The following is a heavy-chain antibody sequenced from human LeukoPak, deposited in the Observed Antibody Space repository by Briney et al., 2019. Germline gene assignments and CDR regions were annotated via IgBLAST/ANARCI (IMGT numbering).Heavy chain of an antibody. J-gene: IGHJ4*02. V-gene: IGHV3-23*01. CDR2: ITGSGDST. Sequence: GGSLRLSCAASGFTVSSIYMSWVRQAPGKGLEWVSAITGSGDSTYYADSVKGRFTFSRDNSKNTLYLQMNSLRAEDTAVYYCARRSSSGGYFDYWGQGTLVTVSS. CDR3: ARRSSSGGYFDY. D-gene: IGHD3-22*01. CDR1: GFTVSSIY.